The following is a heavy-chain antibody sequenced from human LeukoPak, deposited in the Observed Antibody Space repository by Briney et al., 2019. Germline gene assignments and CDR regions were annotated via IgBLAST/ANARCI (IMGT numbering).Heavy chain of an antibody. CDR3: ATSRNFYYYFMEV. V-gene: IGHV3-23*01. CDR1: IFTFSISA. Sequence: GGSLGLSCAASIFTFSISAMSCVRDAPGKGLECGSSISGSGGSTYYADSVKGRFTISRDNSKNTLYLQMNTLRVEDTALYYCATSRNFYYYFMEVSGRGTKITISS. CDR2: ISGSGGST. J-gene: IGHJ6*03.